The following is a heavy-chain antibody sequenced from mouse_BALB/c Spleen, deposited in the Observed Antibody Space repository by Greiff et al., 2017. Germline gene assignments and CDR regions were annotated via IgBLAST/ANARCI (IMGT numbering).Heavy chain of an antibody. CDR3: TRWRGSLAWFAY. CDR1: GYTFTSYW. J-gene: IGHJ3*01. Sequence: VQLQQSGTVLARPGASVKMSCKASGYTFTSYWMHWVKQRPGQGLEWIGAIYPGNSDTSYNQKFKGKAKLTAVTSTSTAYMELSSLTNEDSAVYYCTRWRGSLAWFAYWGQGTLVTVSA. V-gene: IGHV1-5*01. D-gene: IGHD1-1*02. CDR2: IYPGNSDT.